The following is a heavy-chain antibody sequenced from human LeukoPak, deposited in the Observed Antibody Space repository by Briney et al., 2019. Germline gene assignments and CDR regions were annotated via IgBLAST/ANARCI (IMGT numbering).Heavy chain of an antibody. CDR3: ARGYNWNDGEWADWFDP. D-gene: IGHD1-1*01. CDR2: MNPNSGNT. CDR1: GYTFTSYD. Sequence: GASVKVSCKASGYTFTSYDINWVRQAIGQGLEWMGWMNPNSGNTGYAQKFQGRVSMTRNTSKSTAYMELSSLRSEDTAVYYCARGYNWNDGEWADWFDPWGQGTLVTVSS. J-gene: IGHJ5*02. V-gene: IGHV1-8*01.